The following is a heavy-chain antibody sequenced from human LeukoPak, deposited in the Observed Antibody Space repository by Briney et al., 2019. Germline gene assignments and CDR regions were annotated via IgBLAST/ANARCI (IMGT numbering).Heavy chain of an antibody. CDR2: IYSSGST. CDR3: ARGLVVTPSNWFDP. CDR1: GGSISSGSYY. D-gene: IGHD3-22*01. V-gene: IGHV4-61*02. Sequence: SSETLSLTCTVSGGSISSGSYYWSWIRQPAGKGLEWIGRIYSSGSTNYNPPLKSRVTISVDTSKNQFSLKLTSVTAADTAVYYCARGLVVTPSNWFDPWGQGNLVTVSS. J-gene: IGHJ5*02.